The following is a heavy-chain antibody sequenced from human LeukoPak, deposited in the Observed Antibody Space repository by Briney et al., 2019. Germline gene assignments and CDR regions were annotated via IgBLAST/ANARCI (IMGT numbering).Heavy chain of an antibody. CDR2: IIPIFGIA. V-gene: IGHV1-69*04. Sequence: SVKVSCKASGGTFSSYAISWVRQAPGQGLEWMGRIIPIFGIANYAQKFQGRVTITADKSTSTAYMELSSLRSEDTVVYYCASLGSSKEWRESFDYWGQGTLVTVSS. D-gene: IGHD2-2*01. J-gene: IGHJ4*02. CDR1: GGTFSSYA. CDR3: ASLGSSKEWRESFDY.